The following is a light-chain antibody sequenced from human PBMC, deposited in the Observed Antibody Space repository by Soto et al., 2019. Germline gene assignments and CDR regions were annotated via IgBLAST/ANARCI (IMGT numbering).Light chain of an antibody. J-gene: IGLJ1*01. CDR3: CLYIGATTYV. CDR2: DVS. V-gene: IGLV2-11*01. CDR1: RSDVGGYNY. Sequence: QSALTQPRSVSGSPGQSVTISCTGSRSDVGGYNYVSWYQQHPGKAPKLMIYDVSKRPSGVPGRFSGSKSGNTASLTISGLQAEDEADYYCCLYIGATTYVFGTGTKLTVL.